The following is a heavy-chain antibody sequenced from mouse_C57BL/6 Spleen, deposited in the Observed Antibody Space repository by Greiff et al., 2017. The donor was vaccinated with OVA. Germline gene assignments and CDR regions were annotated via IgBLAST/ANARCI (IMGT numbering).Heavy chain of an antibody. CDR2: IWRGGST. D-gene: IGHD2-4*01. V-gene: IGHV2-5*01. J-gene: IGHJ3*02. Sequence: VQGVESGPGLVQPSQSLSITCTVSGFSLTSYGVHWVRQSPGKGLEWLGVIWRGGSTDYNAAFMSRLSITKDNSKSQVFFKMNSLQADDTAIYYCAKNAPLYDYPGYWGQGTLVTVSA. CDR3: AKNAPLYDYPGY. CDR1: GFSLTSYG.